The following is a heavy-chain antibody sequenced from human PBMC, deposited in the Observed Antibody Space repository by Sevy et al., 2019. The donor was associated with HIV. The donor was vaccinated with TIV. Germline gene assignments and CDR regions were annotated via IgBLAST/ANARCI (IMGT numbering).Heavy chain of an antibody. CDR1: GFTFSRHW. J-gene: IGHJ4*02. CDR2: INSDGSTT. Sequence: GGSLRLSCAASGFTFSRHWMHWVRQAPGKGLVWVSRINSDGSTTSYADSVKGRFTISRDNAKNTLYLQMNSLRAEDTAVYYCVRGNITGYASDYWGQGTLVTVSS. D-gene: IGHD5-12*01. CDR3: VRGNITGYASDY. V-gene: IGHV3-74*01.